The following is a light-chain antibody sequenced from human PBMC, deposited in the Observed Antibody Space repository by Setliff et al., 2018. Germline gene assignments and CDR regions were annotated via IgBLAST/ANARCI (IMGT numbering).Light chain of an antibody. Sequence: QSALTQPASVSGPPGQSITISCTGTSSDVGDYKYVSWYQQLPGKAPKLIIFEVSNRPSGIPNRFSGSKSGNTASLSISGLQAEDEADYYCSSYTSLSTRVFGTGTKGTVL. V-gene: IGLV2-14*01. CDR2: EVS. CDR1: SSDVGDYKY. J-gene: IGLJ1*01. CDR3: SSYTSLSTRV.